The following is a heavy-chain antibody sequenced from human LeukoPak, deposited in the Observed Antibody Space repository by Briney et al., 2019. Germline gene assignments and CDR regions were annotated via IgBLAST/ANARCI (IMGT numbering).Heavy chain of an antibody. Sequence: SVKVSCKASGGTFSSYAIGWVRQAPGQGLEWMGGIIPIFGTANYAQKFQGRVTITADESTSTAYMELSSLRSEDTAVYYCARDKYYDSSGYYSPGCLDYWGQGTLVTVSS. CDR1: GGTFSSYA. V-gene: IGHV1-69*13. CDR2: IIPIFGTA. D-gene: IGHD3-22*01. CDR3: ARDKYYDSSGYYSPGCLDY. J-gene: IGHJ4*02.